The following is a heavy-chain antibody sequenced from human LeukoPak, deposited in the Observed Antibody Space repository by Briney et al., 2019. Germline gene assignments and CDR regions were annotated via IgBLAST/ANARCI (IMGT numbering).Heavy chain of an antibody. V-gene: IGHV1-69*13. CDR1: GGTFSSYA. J-gene: IGHJ4*02. CDR2: IIPIFGTA. D-gene: IGHD6-19*01. CDR3: ARESSGHRPFDY. Sequence: ASVKVSCKASGGTFSSYAISWVRQAPGQGLEWMGGIIPIFGTANYAQKFQGGVTITADESTSTAYMELSSLRSEDTAVYYCARESSGHRPFDYWGQGTLVTVSS.